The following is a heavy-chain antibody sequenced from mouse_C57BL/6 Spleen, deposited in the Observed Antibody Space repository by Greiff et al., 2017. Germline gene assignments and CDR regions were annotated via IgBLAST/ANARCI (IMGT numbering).Heavy chain of an antibody. V-gene: IGHV1-54*01. J-gene: IGHJ2*01. CDR2: INPGSGGT. D-gene: IGHD6-2*01. CDR1: GYAFTNYL. Sequence: QVQLQQSGAELVRPGTSVKVSCKASGYAFTNYLIEWVKQRPGQGLEWIGVINPGSGGTNYNEKFKGKATLTADKSSSTAYMQLSSLTSEDSAFYFCAKVSGVGYFDYWGQGTTLTVSS. CDR3: AKVSGVGYFDY.